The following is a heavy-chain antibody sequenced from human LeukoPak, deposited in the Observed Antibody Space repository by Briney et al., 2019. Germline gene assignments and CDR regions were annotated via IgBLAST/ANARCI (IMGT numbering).Heavy chain of an antibody. J-gene: IGHJ5*02. Sequence: SVKVSCKASGGTFSSYAISWVRQAPGQGLEWMGGIIPIFGAANYAQKFQGRVTITADESTSTAYMELSSLRSEDTAVYYCARDGLNIAVAGIGGWFDPWGQGTLVTVSS. V-gene: IGHV1-69*13. D-gene: IGHD6-19*01. CDR1: GGTFSSYA. CDR3: ARDGLNIAVAGIGGWFDP. CDR2: IIPIFGAA.